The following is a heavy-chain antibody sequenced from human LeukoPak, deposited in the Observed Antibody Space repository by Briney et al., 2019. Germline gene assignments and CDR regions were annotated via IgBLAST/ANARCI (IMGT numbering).Heavy chain of an antibody. Sequence: GGSLRLSCAASGFTFSSYAMSWVRQAPGKGLEWVSAISGSGGSTYYADSVKGRFTISRDNSKNTLYLQMNSLRAEDTAVYYCAKAGELLWFGELYYFDYWGQGTLVTVSS. CDR1: GFTFSSYA. V-gene: IGHV3-23*01. D-gene: IGHD3-10*01. CDR3: AKAGELLWFGELYYFDY. CDR2: ISGSGGST. J-gene: IGHJ4*02.